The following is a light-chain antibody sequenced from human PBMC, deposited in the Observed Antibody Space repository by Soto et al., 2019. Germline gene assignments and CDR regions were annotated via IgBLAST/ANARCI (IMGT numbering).Light chain of an antibody. V-gene: IGKV4-1*01. Sequence: DIVMTQSPDSLAVSLGERATINCKSSQSVLYSSNNKNYLAWYQQKPGQPPKLLIYWASTRESGVPDRFSVSVSGTDFTLTISSLQAEDVAVYYCQQYYSTPYNFGQGTKLEIK. CDR3: QQYYSTPYN. CDR2: WAS. CDR1: QSVLYSSNNKNY. J-gene: IGKJ2*01.